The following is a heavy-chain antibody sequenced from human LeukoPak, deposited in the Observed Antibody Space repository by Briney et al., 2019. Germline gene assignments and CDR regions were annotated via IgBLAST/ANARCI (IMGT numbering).Heavy chain of an antibody. J-gene: IGHJ4*02. CDR3: AKDTMIVNYFDY. CDR2: IRYDGSNK. D-gene: IGHD3-22*01. CDR1: GFTFSSYG. V-gene: IGHV3-30*02. Sequence: GGSLRLSCAASGFTFSSYGMHWVRQAPGKGLEWVTFIRYDGSNKYYADSVKGRFTISRDNSKNTLYLRMNSLRAEDTAVYYCAKDTMIVNYFDYWGQGTLVTVSS.